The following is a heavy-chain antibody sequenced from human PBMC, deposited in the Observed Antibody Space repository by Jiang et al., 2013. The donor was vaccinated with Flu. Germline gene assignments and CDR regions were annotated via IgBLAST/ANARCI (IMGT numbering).Heavy chain of an antibody. CDR3: ASSYYYGSGSYYVHFDY. D-gene: IGHD3-10*01. J-gene: IGHJ4*02. CDR2: IIPIFGTA. CDR1: GGTFSSYA. Sequence: SSVKVSCKASGGTFSSYAISWVRQAPGQGLEWMGGIIPIFGTANYAQKFQGRVTITADESTSTAYMELSSLRSEDTAVYYCASSYYYGSGSYYVHFDYWGQGTLVTVSS. V-gene: IGHV1-69*01.